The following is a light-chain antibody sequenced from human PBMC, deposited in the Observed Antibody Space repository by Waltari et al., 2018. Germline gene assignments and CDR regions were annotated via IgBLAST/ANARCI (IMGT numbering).Light chain of an antibody. J-gene: IGKJ1*01. Sequence: EIVLPQSPGTLSLSPGERATLSCRASQSVSSSYLAWYQQKPGQAPRLLIYGASSRAIGIPDRFSGSASGTDFTLTISRLEPEDFAVYYCQQYGSSPKTFGQGTKVEIK. V-gene: IGKV3-20*01. CDR1: QSVSSSY. CDR2: GAS. CDR3: QQYGSSPKT.